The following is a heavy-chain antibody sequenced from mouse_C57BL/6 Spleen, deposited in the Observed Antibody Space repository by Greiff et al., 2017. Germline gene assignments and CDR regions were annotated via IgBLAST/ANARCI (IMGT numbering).Heavy chain of an antibody. CDR3: ARSDYRSYFDY. J-gene: IGHJ2*01. CDR2: IDPSDSYT. CDR1: GYTFTSYW. D-gene: IGHD5-5*01. Sequence: QVQLQQPGAELVMPGASVKLSCKASGYTFTSYWMHWVKQRPGQGLEWIGEIDPSDSYTNYNQKFKGKSTLTVDKSSSTAYMQLNSLTSEGSAVYYWARSDYRSYFDYWGQGTTLTVSS. V-gene: IGHV1-69*01.